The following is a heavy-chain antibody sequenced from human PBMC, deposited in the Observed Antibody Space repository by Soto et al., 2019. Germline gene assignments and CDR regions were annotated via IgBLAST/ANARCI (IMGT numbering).Heavy chain of an antibody. J-gene: IGHJ4*02. CDR2: IKQDGSEK. CDR3: ARFFEISDFWSGYYAFDY. CDR1: GFTFSSYW. D-gene: IGHD3-3*01. Sequence: GGSLRLSCAASGFTFSSYWMSWVRQAPGKGLEWVANIKQDGSEKYYVDSVKGRFTISRDNAKNSLYLQMNSLRAEDTAVYYCARFFEISDFWSGYYAFDYWGQGTLVTVSS. V-gene: IGHV3-7*01.